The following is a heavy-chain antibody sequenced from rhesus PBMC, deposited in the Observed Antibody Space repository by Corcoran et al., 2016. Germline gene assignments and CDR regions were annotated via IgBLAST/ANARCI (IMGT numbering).Heavy chain of an antibody. CDR1: GFTFSDYY. D-gene: IGHD6-19*01. CDR3: TRGIAADSVLFDY. V-gene: IGHV3S4*01. Sequence: EVQLVESGGGLVQPGGSLRLSCAASGFTFSDYYMSWVREAPGKGLEWASSIGSVSSYIYYADSVKGRFTISRDKAKNSLSRQMDRLKTEDTAVYYCTRGIAADSVLFDYWGQGVLVTVSS. CDR2: IGSVSSYI. J-gene: IGHJ4*01.